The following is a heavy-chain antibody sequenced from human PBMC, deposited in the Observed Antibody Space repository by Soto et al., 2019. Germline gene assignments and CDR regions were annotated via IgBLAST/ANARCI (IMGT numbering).Heavy chain of an antibody. CDR1: GASISSNTYY. CDR2: IYYGGST. V-gene: IGHV4-61*05. CDR3: ARNRPYYYDSSGYYSSYYFDY. D-gene: IGHD3-22*01. Sequence: SETLSLTCTVSGASISSNTYYWAWIRRPPGKGLECIGYIYYGGSTNYNPSLKSRVTISVDTSKNQFSLKLSSVTAADTAVYYCARNRPYYYDSSGYYSSYYFDYWGQGTLVTVSS. J-gene: IGHJ4*02.